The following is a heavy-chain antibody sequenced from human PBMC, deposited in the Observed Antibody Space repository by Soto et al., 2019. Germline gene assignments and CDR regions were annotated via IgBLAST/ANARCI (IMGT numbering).Heavy chain of an antibody. Sequence: EVQLLESGGGLVQPGGSLRLSCAASGFTFSSYAMSWVRQAPGKGLEWVSAISGSGGSTYYADSVKGRFTISRDNSKNTLYLQMNSLRAEDTAVYYCAKVRGAAPSTVTTVAYWGQGTLVTVSS. CDR1: GFTFSSYA. CDR2: ISGSGGST. CDR3: AKVRGAAPSTVTTVAY. D-gene: IGHD4-17*01. V-gene: IGHV3-23*01. J-gene: IGHJ4*02.